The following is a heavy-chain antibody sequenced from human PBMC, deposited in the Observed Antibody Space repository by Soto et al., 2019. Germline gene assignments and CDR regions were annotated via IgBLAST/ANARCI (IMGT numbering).Heavy chain of an antibody. J-gene: IGHJ4*02. CDR1: GSSISSYY. Sequence: PSESLSLTCTVAGSSISSYYWSWIRQPPGKGLEWIGYIYHSGSTNYNPSPKSRVTISVDTSKNQFSLKLNSVTAADTAVYYCANGDYHFDYSRQGTLVT. D-gene: IGHD4-17*01. CDR3: ANGDYHFDY. CDR2: IYHSGST. V-gene: IGHV4-59*13.